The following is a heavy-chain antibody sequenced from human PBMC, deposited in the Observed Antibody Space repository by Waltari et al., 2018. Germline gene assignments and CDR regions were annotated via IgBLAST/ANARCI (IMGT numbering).Heavy chain of an antibody. Sequence: QVHLQESGPGLVEPSQTLALSCSVSGDSISNYYWSWIRQAPGKGLEWIGSFHYSRTTDYNSSLKTRVTISIDTSRNQFSLRLISVTAADTAVYYCARLVGPPGKIPDYFDHWGQGAPVSVSS. CDR3: ARLVGPPGKIPDYFDH. CDR2: FHYSRTT. CDR1: GDSISNYY. J-gene: IGHJ4*02. D-gene: IGHD1-1*01. V-gene: IGHV4-59*01.